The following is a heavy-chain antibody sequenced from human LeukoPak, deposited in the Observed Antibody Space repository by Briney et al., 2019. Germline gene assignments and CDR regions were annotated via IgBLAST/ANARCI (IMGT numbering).Heavy chain of an antibody. V-gene: IGHV4-34*01. CDR3: AGQPSGYYAVDY. D-gene: IGHD3-22*01. Sequence: SETLSLTCAVYGGSFSGYYWSWIRQPPGKGLEWIGEINHSGSTNYNPSLKSRVTISVDTSKNQFSLKLSSVTAADTAVYYCAGQPSGYYAVDYWGQGTLVTVSS. CDR1: GGSFSGYY. CDR2: INHSGST. J-gene: IGHJ4*02.